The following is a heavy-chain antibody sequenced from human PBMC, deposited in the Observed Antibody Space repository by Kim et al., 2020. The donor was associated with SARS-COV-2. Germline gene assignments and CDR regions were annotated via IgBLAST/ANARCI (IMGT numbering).Heavy chain of an antibody. V-gene: IGHV3-64*01. Sequence: GGSLRLSCAASGFVFSNYAVHWVRQAPGKGLEYVSAISSNGQSTYYGNSVKGRFTISRDNSKDTLYLQMGSLGVEDMAVYYCARGGYYYGSGSYYYYFDSWGAGTLFTVSS. J-gene: IGHJ4*02. CDR3: ARGGYYYGSGSYYYYFDS. CDR2: ISSNGQST. CDR1: GFVFSNYA. D-gene: IGHD3-10*01.